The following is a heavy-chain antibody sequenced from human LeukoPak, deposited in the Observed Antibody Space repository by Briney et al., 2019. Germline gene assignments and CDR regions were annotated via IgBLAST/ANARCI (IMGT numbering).Heavy chain of an antibody. CDR3: AKASDYGGNEFDS. CDR1: GFIFEHYG. Sequence: GGSLRLSCAASGFIFEHYGMHWVRQVPGKGLEWVSYITWNSGYKGYADSVKGRFAISRDNAKNSLYLQLNSLTGEDTAFYFCAKASDYGGNEFDSWGQGTLVIVSS. V-gene: IGHV3-9*01. D-gene: IGHD4-23*01. CDR2: ITWNSGYK. J-gene: IGHJ5*01.